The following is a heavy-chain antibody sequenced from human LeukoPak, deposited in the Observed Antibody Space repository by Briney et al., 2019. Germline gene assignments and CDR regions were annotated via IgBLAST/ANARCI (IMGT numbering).Heavy chain of an antibody. V-gene: IGHV4-59*12. CDR3: AGDRLLLVGVTGS. D-gene: IGHD1-26*01. J-gene: IGHJ4*02. Sequence: PSETLSLTCTVSGGSISSYHWSWIRQPPGKGLEWIGYIYYSGSTYYNPSLKSRVTISVDTSKNQFSLKLSSVTAADTAVYYCAGDRLLLVGVTGSWGQGTLVTVSS. CDR1: GGSISSYH. CDR2: IYYSGST.